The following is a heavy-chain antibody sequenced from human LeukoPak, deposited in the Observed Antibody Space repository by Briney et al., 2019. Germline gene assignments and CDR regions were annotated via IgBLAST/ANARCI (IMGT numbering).Heavy chain of an antibody. CDR3: ARDLYAGGWATDF. D-gene: IGHD6-19*01. CDR1: GFTFSTSA. J-gene: IGHJ4*02. CDR2: ILYDGSNK. Sequence: PGTSLRLSCAASGFTFSTSAMHWVRQAPGKGLEWVAIILYDGSNKYYANSVKGRFSISRDNSKNTVYLQLSSLRVEDTAIYYRARDLYAGGWATDFWGQGTLVTVSS. V-gene: IGHV3-30-3*01.